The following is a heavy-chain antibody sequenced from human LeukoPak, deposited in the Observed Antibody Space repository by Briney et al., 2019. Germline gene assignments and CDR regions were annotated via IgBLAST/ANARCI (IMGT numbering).Heavy chain of an antibody. Sequence: GESLKISCKGSGYSFTNYWIAWARQMPGKGLEWMGTIYPGDSDTRYSPSFQGQVTISADKSISTAYLQWSSLKAPDTAMYYCARHRYCTSTACYNMGGYWGQGTLVTVSS. V-gene: IGHV5-51*01. J-gene: IGHJ4*02. D-gene: IGHD2-2*02. CDR2: IYPGDSDT. CDR3: ARHRYCTSTACYNMGGY. CDR1: GYSFTNYW.